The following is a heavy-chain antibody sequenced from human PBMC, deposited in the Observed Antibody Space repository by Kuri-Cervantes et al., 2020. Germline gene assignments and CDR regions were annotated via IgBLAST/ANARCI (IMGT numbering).Heavy chain of an antibody. V-gene: IGHV4-31*03. J-gene: IGHJ6*02. D-gene: IGHD3-10*01. CDR2: IYYSGST. CDR3: ARAPGYYNALDV. CDR1: GASISSGGYY. Sequence: SETLSLTCTVSGASISSGGYYWSWIRQHPGKGLEWIGYIYYSGSTYYNPSLKSRVTISVDGSKNHFSLRLASVTAADTAVYYCARAPGYYNALDVWGQGTMVTVSS.